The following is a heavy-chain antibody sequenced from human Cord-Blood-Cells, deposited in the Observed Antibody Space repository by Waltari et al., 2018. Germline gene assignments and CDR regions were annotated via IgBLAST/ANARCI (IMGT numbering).Heavy chain of an antibody. CDR1: GGTFSSYA. Sequence: VPLVQSVAEVKKPGSSVKVSCTAPGGTFSSYAISWVRQDTGQGLAWMGGIIPIFGTANYAQKFKGRVTITADESTSTAYMELSSLRSEDTAVYYCAREEGIAAAGTGWFDPWGQGTLVTVSS. D-gene: IGHD6-13*01. CDR2: IIPIFGTA. CDR3: AREEGIAAAGTGWFDP. V-gene: IGHV1-69*01. J-gene: IGHJ5*02.